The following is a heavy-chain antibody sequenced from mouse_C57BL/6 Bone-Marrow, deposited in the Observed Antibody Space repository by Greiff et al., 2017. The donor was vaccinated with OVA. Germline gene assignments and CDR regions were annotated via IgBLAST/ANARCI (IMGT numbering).Heavy chain of an antibody. Sequence: VQLQQSGPELVKPGASVKISCKASGYSFTGYYMHWVKQSHGNILDWIGYIYPYNGVSSYNQKFKGKATLTVDKSSSTAYMELRSLTAEDSAVYYCAREGGYDGFPYAMDYWGQGTSVTVSS. V-gene: IGHV1-31*01. CDR2: IYPYNGVS. J-gene: IGHJ4*01. CDR3: AREGGYDGFPYAMDY. D-gene: IGHD2-3*01. CDR1: GYSFTGYY.